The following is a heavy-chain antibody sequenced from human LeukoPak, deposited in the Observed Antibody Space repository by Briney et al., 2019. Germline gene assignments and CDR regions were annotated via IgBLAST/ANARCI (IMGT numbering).Heavy chain of an antibody. CDR3: ARQDYYDSSGEGFDY. CDR2: IYYSGST. CDR1: GGSISSSSYY. D-gene: IGHD3-22*01. Sequence: SETLSLTCTVSGGSISSSSYYWGWIRQPPGKGLEWIGSIYYSGSTYYNPSLKSRVTISVDTSKKQFSLKLSSVTAADTAVYYCARQDYYDSSGEGFDYWGQGTLVTVSS. J-gene: IGHJ4*02. V-gene: IGHV4-39*01.